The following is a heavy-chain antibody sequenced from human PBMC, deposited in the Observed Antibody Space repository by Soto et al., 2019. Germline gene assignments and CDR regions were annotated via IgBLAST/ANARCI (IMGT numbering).Heavy chain of an antibody. CDR1: GFTFSTYA. D-gene: IGHD6-6*01. CDR3: AKGAHSSSSRGVDV. J-gene: IGHJ6*02. V-gene: IGHV3-23*01. CDR2: IRGSGAST. Sequence: EVQLLESGGGLVQPGGSLRLSCAASGFTFSTYAMSWVRQAPGKGLEWVSGIRGSGASTFYADSVKGRFTTPSDTSKNTLYLRMNSLRAEDTAVDYCAKGAHSSSSRGVDVWGQGPTVTVSS.